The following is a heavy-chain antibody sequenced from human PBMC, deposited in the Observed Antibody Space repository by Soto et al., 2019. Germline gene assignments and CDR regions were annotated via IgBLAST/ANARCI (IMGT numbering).Heavy chain of an antibody. V-gene: IGHV1-69*04. CDR2: IIPILGIA. J-gene: IGHJ6*02. Sequence: SVKVSCKASGGTFSSYTISWVRQAPGQGLEWMGRIIPILGIANYAQKFQGRVTMTADKSTSTAYMELSSLRSDDTAVYYCARDPDIVVVVAADSYGMDVWGQGTTVTVSS. CDR1: GGTFSSYT. D-gene: IGHD2-15*01. CDR3: ARDPDIVVVVAADSYGMDV.